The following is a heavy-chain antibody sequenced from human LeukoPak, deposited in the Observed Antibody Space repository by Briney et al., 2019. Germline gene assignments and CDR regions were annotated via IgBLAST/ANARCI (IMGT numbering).Heavy chain of an antibody. Sequence: SETLSLTCTVCGRSISRYYWSWIRQPAGKGLEWIGRIYTSGSTNYNPSLKSRVTMSVDTSKNQFSLKLSSVAAADSAVYYCVRRARYGDYPFDYWGQGTLVTVSS. D-gene: IGHD4-17*01. CDR3: VRRARYGDYPFDY. CDR2: IYTSGST. CDR1: GRSISRYY. J-gene: IGHJ4*02. V-gene: IGHV4-4*07.